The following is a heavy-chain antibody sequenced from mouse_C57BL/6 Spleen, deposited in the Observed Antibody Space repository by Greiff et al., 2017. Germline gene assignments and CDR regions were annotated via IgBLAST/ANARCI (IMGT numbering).Heavy chain of an antibody. V-gene: IGHV1-22*01. CDR1: GYTFTDYN. J-gene: IGHJ4*01. CDR2: INPNNGGT. Sequence: EVQLQQSGPELVKPGASVKMSCKASGYTFTDYNMHWVKQSHGKSLEWIGYINPNNGGTSYNQKFKGKDTLTVNKSSSTAYMELRSLTSEDSAVYYCARKGGWDYYAMDYWGQGTSVTVSS. CDR3: ARKGGWDYYAMDY.